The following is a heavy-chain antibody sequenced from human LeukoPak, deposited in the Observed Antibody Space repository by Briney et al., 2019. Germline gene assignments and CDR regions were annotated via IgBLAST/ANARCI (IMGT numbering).Heavy chain of an antibody. V-gene: IGHV4-59*01. CDR1: GGSISSYY. Sequence: SETLSLTCTVSGGSISSYYWSWIRQPPGKGLEWIGYIYYSGSTNYNPSLKSRVTISVDTSKNQFSLKLSSVTAADTAVYYCARVSHCSGGSCYPEPDYYYYYYMDVWGKGTTVTVSS. D-gene: IGHD2-15*01. J-gene: IGHJ6*03. CDR2: IYYSGST. CDR3: ARVSHCSGGSCYPEPDYYYYYYMDV.